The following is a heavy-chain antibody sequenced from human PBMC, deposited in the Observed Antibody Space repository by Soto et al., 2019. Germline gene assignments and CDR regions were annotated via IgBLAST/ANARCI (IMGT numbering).Heavy chain of an antibody. Sequence: PSETLSLTCTVSDDSFRGAEYYWSWIRQPLGKGPEWIGYTYYNGDTKYNPALRSRVTMSEDTSKNQFSLRLSSVTAADTAVYFCARGPAYIDGWRTFDLWRRGILVTVSS. D-gene: IGHD6-19*01. V-gene: IGHV4-61*08. CDR1: DDSFRGAEYY. CDR3: ARGPAYIDGWRTFDL. CDR2: TYYNGDT. J-gene: IGHJ4*02.